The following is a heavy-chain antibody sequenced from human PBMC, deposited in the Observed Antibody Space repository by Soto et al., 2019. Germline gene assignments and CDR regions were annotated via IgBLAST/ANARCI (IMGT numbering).Heavy chain of an antibody. CDR2: IIPIFGTA. CDR1: GGTFSSYS. J-gene: IGHJ4*02. CDR3: ARDGGRHSGGIDY. Sequence: QVQLVQSGAEVKKPGSSVKVSCKASGGTFSSYSINWVRQAPGQGLEWMGEIIPIFGTANYAQKFQGRFTITEDESTSTAYMELSSLRSEDTAVYYCARDGGRHSGGIDYWGQGTLVTVSS. D-gene: IGHD1-26*01. V-gene: IGHV1-69*01.